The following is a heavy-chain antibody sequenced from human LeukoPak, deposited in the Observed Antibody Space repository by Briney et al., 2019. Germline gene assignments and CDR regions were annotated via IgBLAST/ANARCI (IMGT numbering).Heavy chain of an antibody. Sequence: SETLSLTCAVYGGSFSAYYWTWIRQPPGKGLEWIGEVTGSGGTACNPSLKSRVTVSVDTSKNQLSLKLSSVTAADTAVYYCARRGIGYCSSTSCYTGSWDYWGQGTLVTVSS. CDR3: ARRGIGYCSSTSCYTGSWDY. CDR1: GGSFSAYY. CDR2: VTGSGGT. D-gene: IGHD2-2*02. J-gene: IGHJ4*02. V-gene: IGHV4-34*01.